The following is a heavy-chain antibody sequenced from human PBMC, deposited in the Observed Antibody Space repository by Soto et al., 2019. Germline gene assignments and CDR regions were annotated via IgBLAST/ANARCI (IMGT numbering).Heavy chain of an antibody. CDR2: ISYDGSNK. CDR1: GFTFISYG. D-gene: IGHD3-16*01. Sequence: GGSLRLSCAASGFTFISYGMHWVRQAPGKGLEWVAVISYDGSNKYYADSVKGRFTISSDTSKNALYLQMNSLRAEDTAVYYCAKDFGLGTYSYYYGMDIWGQGITVTVSS. J-gene: IGHJ6*02. V-gene: IGHV3-30*18. CDR3: AKDFGLGTYSYYYGMDI.